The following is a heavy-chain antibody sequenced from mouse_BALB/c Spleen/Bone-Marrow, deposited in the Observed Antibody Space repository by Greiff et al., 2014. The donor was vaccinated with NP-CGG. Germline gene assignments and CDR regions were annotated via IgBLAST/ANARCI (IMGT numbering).Heavy chain of an antibody. CDR2: ISYDGSN. CDR3: ASYFYYAMDY. V-gene: IGHV3-6*02. J-gene: IGHJ4*01. D-gene: IGHD1-1*01. CDR1: GYSITSGYY. Sequence: EVQLQQSGPGLVKPSQSLSLTGYSITSGYYWNWIRQFPGNKLEWMGYISYDGSNNYNPSLKNRISITRDTSKNQFFLKLNSVTTEDTATYYCASYFYYAMDYWGQGTSVTVSS.